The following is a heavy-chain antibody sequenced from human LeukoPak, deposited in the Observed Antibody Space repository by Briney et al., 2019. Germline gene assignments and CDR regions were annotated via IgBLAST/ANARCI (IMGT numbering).Heavy chain of an antibody. CDR2: ISGSGGST. D-gene: IGHD2-15*01. V-gene: IGHV3-23*01. CDR3: AKDQPCSGGSCYYFDC. J-gene: IGHJ4*02. Sequence: GGSLRLSCAASGFTFSSYVMTWVRQAPGKGLEWVSVISGSGGSTYYADSVKGRLTISRDNSKNTLYLQMNSLRAEDTAVYYCAKDQPCSGGSCYYFDCWGQGTLVTVSS. CDR1: GFTFSSYV.